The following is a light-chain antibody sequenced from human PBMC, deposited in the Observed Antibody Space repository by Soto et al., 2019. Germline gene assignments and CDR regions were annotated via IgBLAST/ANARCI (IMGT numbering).Light chain of an antibody. J-gene: IGKJ4*01. V-gene: IGKV1-33*01. Sequence: DIQMTQSPSSLSASVGDRVTITCQASQDISNYLNWYQQKPGKAPKLLIYDASNLETGVPSRFSGSGSGTDFTFTISSLQPEDIATYYCQQYDNLPFGGGPKVEIK. CDR2: DAS. CDR1: QDISNY. CDR3: QQYDNLP.